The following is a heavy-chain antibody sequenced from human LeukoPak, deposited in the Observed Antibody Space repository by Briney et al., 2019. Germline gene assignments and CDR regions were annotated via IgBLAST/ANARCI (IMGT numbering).Heavy chain of an antibody. CDR3: ARDAQRGFDYSNSLEY. J-gene: IGHJ4*02. D-gene: IGHD4-11*01. V-gene: IGHV3-33*01. Sequence: GGSRRLSCAASGFTFNHYGMHWVRQAPGKGLECVAVIWSDGTNQYYADSVKGRFTISRDDSGNTVYLQMNSLRPEDTGVYYCARDAQRGFDYSNSLEYWGQGTPVTAST. CDR1: GFTFNHYG. CDR2: IWSDGTNQ.